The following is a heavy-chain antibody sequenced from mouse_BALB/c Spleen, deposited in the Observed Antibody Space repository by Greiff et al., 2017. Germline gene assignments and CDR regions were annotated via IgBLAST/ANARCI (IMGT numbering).Heavy chain of an antibody. Sequence: EVHLVESGGGLVKPGGSLKLSCAASGFTFSDYYMYWVRQTPEKRLEWVATISDGGSYTYYPDSVKGRFTISRDNAKNNLYLQMSSLKSEDTAMYYCARGDYYGSSHFDYWGQGTTLTVSS. CDR2: ISDGGSYT. CDR3: ARGDYYGSSHFDY. J-gene: IGHJ2*01. CDR1: GFTFSDYY. V-gene: IGHV5-4*02. D-gene: IGHD1-1*01.